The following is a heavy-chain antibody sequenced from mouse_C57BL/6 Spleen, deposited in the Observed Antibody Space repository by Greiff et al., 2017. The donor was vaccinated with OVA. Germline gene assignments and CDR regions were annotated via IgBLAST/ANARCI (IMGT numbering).Heavy chain of an antibody. J-gene: IGHJ3*01. V-gene: IGHV5-9*01. Sequence: EVKVVESGGGLVKPGGSLKLSCAASGFTFSSYTMSWVRQTPEKRLEWVATISGGGGNTYYPDSVKGRFTISRDNAKNTLYLQMSSLRSEDTALYYRASVPDGYYWFAYWGQGTLVTVSA. D-gene: IGHD2-3*01. CDR2: ISGGGGNT. CDR3: ASVPDGYYWFAY. CDR1: GFTFSSYT.